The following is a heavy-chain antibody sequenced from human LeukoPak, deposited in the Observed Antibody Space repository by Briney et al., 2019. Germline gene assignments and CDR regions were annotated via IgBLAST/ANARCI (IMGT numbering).Heavy chain of an antibody. CDR2: INTNTGNP. J-gene: IGHJ4*02. D-gene: IGHD5-18*01. Sequence: ASVKVSCKASGYTFTSYAMNWVRQAPGQGLEWMGWINTNTGNPTYAQSFPGLFFFSLDTSFSTAFLHISSLQAEDPAVYYFARGGYSYGFDPIDYCGQGTLVTVSS. CDR3: ARGGYSYGFDPIDY. CDR1: GYTFTSYA. V-gene: IGHV7-4-1*02.